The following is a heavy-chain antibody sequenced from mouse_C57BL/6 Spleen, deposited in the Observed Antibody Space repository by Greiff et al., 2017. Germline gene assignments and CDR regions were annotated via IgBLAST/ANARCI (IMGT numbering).Heavy chain of an antibody. CDR2: IHPNSGST. Sequence: QVQLQQPGAELVKPGASVKLSCKASGYTFTSYWMHWVKQRPGQGLEWIGMIHPNSGSTNYNEKFKSKATLTVDKSSSTAYMQLSSLTSEDSAVYYCAVTTAVEDYFDYWGQGTTLTVSS. CDR3: AVTTAVEDYFDY. J-gene: IGHJ2*01. CDR1: GYTFTSYW. D-gene: IGHD1-1*01. V-gene: IGHV1-64*01.